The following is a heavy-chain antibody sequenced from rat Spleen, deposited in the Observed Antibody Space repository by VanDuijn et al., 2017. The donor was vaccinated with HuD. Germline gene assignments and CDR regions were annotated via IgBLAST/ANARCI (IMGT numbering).Heavy chain of an antibody. CDR1: GFSLTSYS. CDR3: TSPFRWFAY. J-gene: IGHJ3*01. CDR2: IWSGGST. Sequence: QVQLRESGPGLVQPSETLSLTCTVSGFSLTSYSVNWVRQPPGKGLEWMGAIWSGGSTDYNSALKSRLSISRDTSKSQVFLKMNSLQTEDTAIYFCTSPFRWFAYWGQGTLVTVSS. V-gene: IGHV2-15*01.